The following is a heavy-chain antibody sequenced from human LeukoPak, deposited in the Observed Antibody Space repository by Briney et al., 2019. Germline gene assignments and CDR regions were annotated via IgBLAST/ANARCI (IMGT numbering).Heavy chain of an antibody. Sequence: GGSLRLSCGASGFTFSSYSMNWVRQAPGKGLDWVSYISSSSSTIYYADSVKGRFTISRDNAKNSLYLQMNSLRDEDTAVYYCARRSVAGPDHYYCYGMDVWGQGTTVTVSS. V-gene: IGHV3-48*02. CDR2: ISSSSSTI. J-gene: IGHJ6*02. CDR3: ARRSVAGPDHYYCYGMDV. D-gene: IGHD6-19*01. CDR1: GFTFSSYS.